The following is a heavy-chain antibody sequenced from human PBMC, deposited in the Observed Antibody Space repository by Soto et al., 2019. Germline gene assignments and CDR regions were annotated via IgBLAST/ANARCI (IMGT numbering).Heavy chain of an antibody. J-gene: IGHJ3*01. V-gene: IGHV3-74*01. CDR2: ISGDGSST. CDR3: ARSLPGTYGAFDL. CDR1: EFTFRSYW. D-gene: IGHD1-7*01. Sequence: EVQLGDSGGGLVQPGGSLRLSCAASEFTFRSYWMHWVRQSPGKGLVWVSRISGDGSSTNYADSVKGRFTISRDNAKNTVYLPIDSLRAEDTAVYYCARSLPGTYGAFDLWGQGTMVTVSS.